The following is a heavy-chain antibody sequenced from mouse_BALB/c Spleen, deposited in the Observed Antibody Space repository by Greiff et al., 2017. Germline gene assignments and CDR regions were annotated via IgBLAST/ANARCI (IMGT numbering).Heavy chain of an antibody. D-gene: IGHD1-1*01. J-gene: IGHJ3*01. CDR3: ARQYYGSSSGFAY. CDR2: INPNNGGT. V-gene: IGHV1-18*01. CDR1: GYTFTDYN. Sequence: VQLQQSGPELVKPGASVKIPCKASGYTFTDYNMDWVKQSHGKSLEWIGDINPNNGGTIYNQKFKGKATLTVDKSSSTAYMELRSLTSEDTAVYYCARQYYGSSSGFAYWGQGTLVTVSA.